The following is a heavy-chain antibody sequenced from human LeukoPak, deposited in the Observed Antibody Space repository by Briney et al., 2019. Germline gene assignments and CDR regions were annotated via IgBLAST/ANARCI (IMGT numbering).Heavy chain of an antibody. D-gene: IGHD4-17*01. CDR2: INHSGST. V-gene: IGHV4-34*01. CDR3: ARGPLYGDYIDAFDI. Sequence: SETLSLTCAVYGGSFSGYYWSWIRQPPGKGLEWIREINHSGSTNYNPSLKSRVTISVDTSKNQFSLKLSSVTAADTAVYYCARGPLYGDYIDAFDIWGQGTMVTVSS. J-gene: IGHJ3*02. CDR1: GGSFSGYY.